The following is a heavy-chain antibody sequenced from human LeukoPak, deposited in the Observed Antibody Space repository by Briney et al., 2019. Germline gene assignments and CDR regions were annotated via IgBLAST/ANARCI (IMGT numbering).Heavy chain of an antibody. CDR2: ISAYNGNT. Sequence: ASVKVSCKASGYTFTSYGISWVRQAPGQGLEWMGWISAYNGNTNYAQKLQGRVTMTTDTSTSTAYMELGSLRSDDTAVYYCARDSDLGWAVAVTAPFDYWGQGTLVTVSS. V-gene: IGHV1-18*01. CDR1: GYTFTSYG. D-gene: IGHD6-19*01. CDR3: ARDSDLGWAVAVTAPFDY. J-gene: IGHJ4*02.